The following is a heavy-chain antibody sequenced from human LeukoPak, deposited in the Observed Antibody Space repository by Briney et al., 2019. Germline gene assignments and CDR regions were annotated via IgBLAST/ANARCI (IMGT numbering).Heavy chain of an antibody. J-gene: IGHJ4*02. CDR2: ISSNGGST. CDR3: ARDLVGGDPY. D-gene: IGHD2-21*02. V-gene: IGHV3-64*01. CDR1: GFTFGSYA. Sequence: GGSPRLSCAASGFTFGSYAMHWVRQAPGKGLEYVSAISSNGGSTYYANSVKGRFTISRDNSKNTLYLQMGSLRAEDMAVYYCARDLVGGDPYWGQGTLVTVSS.